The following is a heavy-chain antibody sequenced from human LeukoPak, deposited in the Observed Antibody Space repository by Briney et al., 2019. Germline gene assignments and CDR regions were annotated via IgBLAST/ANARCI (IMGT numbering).Heavy chain of an antibody. CDR2: IKQDGSQK. J-gene: IGHJ4*02. V-gene: IGHV3-7*03. CDR1: GFTFSNYW. CDR3: ARFYWLDY. D-gene: IGHD3-9*01. Sequence: RGSLRLSCAASGFTFSNYWMNWVRQAPGKGLEWVANIKQDGSQKYYVDSVKGRFTISRDNVKNSLYLQMNSLRAEDTAVYYCARFYWLDYWGQGTLVTVSS.